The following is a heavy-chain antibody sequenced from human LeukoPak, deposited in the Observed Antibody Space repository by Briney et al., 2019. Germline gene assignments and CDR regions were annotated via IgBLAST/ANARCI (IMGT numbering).Heavy chain of an antibody. J-gene: IGHJ6*03. CDR3: ASSEGNAEYSSSWYEDYMDV. CDR2: IIPISGSA. Sequence: ASVKVSCKASGNTCNACPLTWVRQVPGQGLEWMGGIIPISGSANYAQKFQGRVTITADQSTSTLYLELSSLRFEDTAVYYCASSEGNAEYSSSWYEDYMDVWGKGTTVTVSS. D-gene: IGHD6-13*01. V-gene: IGHV1-69*13. CDR1: GNTCNACP.